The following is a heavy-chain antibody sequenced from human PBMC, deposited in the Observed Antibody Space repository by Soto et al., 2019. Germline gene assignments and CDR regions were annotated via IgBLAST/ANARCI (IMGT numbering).Heavy chain of an antibody. D-gene: IGHD2-21*02. CDR2: IYHSGSS. CDR3: ARGAYCGGDCYDY. J-gene: IGHJ4*02. Sequence: SETLSLTCAVSGGSISSSGYSWSWIRQPPGKGLEWIGYIYHSGSSYYNPSLKSRVTISVDRSKNQFALKLSSVTAADTAVYYCARGAYCGGDCYDYWGQGTVVTVSS. CDR1: GGSISSSGYS. V-gene: IGHV4-30-2*01.